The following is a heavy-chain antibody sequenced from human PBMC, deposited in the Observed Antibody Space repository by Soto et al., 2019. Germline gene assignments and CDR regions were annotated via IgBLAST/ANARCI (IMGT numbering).Heavy chain of an antibody. Sequence: EVQLLESGGGPVQPGGSLRLSCVASGFTFSSCAMSWVRQAPGKGLEWVSGIRGSGGSPDYADAVKGRFTISRDDSKNTLYLQMNSLRAEDTAVYYCARRGYSYGNYYFDYWGQGTLVTVSS. J-gene: IGHJ4*02. D-gene: IGHD5-18*01. V-gene: IGHV3-23*01. CDR1: GFTFSSCA. CDR3: ARRGYSYGNYYFDY. CDR2: IRGSGGSP.